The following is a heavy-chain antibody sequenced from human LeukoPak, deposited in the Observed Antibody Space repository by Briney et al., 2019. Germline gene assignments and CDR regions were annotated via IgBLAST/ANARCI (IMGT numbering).Heavy chain of an antibody. CDR2: ISSSGSGDNT. Sequence: PPGGSLRLSCAASGVTLSTYAMSWARQASGKGLEWVSGISSSGSGDNTYYADSVKGRFTISRDSSKNTLFLHMNTLRAEDTAIYYCAKDRTAGASYWYFDLWGRGTLVTVSS. CDR3: AKDRTAGASYWYFDL. D-gene: IGHD1-26*01. CDR1: GVTLSTYA. J-gene: IGHJ2*01. V-gene: IGHV3-23*01.